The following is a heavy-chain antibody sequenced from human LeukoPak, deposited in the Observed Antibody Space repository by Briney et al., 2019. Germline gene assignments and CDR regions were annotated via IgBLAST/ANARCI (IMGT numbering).Heavy chain of an antibody. CDR2: ISGSGGST. D-gene: IGHD3-10*01. CDR3: ATGRGNY. V-gene: IGHV3-23*01. Sequence: PGGSLRLSCAASGFTFSSYGMHWVRQAPGKGLEWVAVISGSGGSTYYADSVKGRFTISRDNSKNTLYLQMNSLRAEDTAVYYCATGRGNYWGQGTLVTVSS. CDR1: GFTFSSYG. J-gene: IGHJ4*02.